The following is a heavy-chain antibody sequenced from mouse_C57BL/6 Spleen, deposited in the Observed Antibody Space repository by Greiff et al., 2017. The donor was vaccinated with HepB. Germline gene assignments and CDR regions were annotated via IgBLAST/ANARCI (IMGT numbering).Heavy chain of an antibody. CDR3: TTYDFDY. D-gene: IGHD2-3*01. V-gene: IGHV14-4*01. CDR2: IDPENGDT. Sequence: VQLKESGAELVRPGASVKLSCTASGFNIKDDYMHWVKQRPEQGLEWIGWIDPENGDTEYASKFQGKATITADTSSNTAYLQLSGLTSEDTAVYYCTTYDFDYWGQGTTLTVSS. J-gene: IGHJ2*01. CDR1: GFNIKDDY.